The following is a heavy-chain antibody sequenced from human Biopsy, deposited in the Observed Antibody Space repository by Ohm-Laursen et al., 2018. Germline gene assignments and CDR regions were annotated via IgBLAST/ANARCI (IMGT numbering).Heavy chain of an antibody. J-gene: IGHJ4*02. D-gene: IGHD6-19*01. CDR3: ARNTGWYGDLYYFDY. V-gene: IGHV1-46*01. CDR2: INPSGSTT. Sequence: GASVKVSCEASGYTFISYGISWVRQAPGQGLEWMGMINPSGSTTSYLQIFQGRVTMTRDTSKSTVYMELSSLRSADTAVYFCARNTGWYGDLYYFDYWGQGTLVTVSS. CDR1: GYTFISYG.